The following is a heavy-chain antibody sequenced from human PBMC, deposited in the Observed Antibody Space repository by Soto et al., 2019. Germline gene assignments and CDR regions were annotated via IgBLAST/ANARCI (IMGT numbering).Heavy chain of an antibody. CDR3: ARRKYGDFSTNGFGY. D-gene: IGHD4-17*01. CDR2: ISYSGRT. Sequence: SETLSLTCTASGGSISTFNYFWAWIRQPPEKGLEWIGTISYSGRTSYNPSLSSRVTISVDTSRNQFSLKLTSVTAADAAVYYCARRKYGDFSTNGFGYWGQGSPVTVSS. CDR1: GGSISTFNYF. J-gene: IGHJ4*02. V-gene: IGHV4-39*01.